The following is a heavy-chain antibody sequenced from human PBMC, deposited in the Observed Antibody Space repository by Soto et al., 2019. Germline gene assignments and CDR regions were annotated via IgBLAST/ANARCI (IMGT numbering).Heavy chain of an antibody. J-gene: IGHJ6*02. V-gene: IGHV1-69*12. CDR1: RGTFSSYA. CDR2: IIPAFGTA. CDR3: AGPPELTRIYYYYGMDV. D-gene: IGHD1-7*01. Sequence: QVQLVQSGAEVKKPGSSVKVSCKASRGTFSSYAISCERQAPGQGLEWMGGIIPAFGTANYAQKFQGRVTITADESTSTAYMELSSLRSADTAVYYCAGPPELTRIYYYYGMDVWGQGTTVTVSS.